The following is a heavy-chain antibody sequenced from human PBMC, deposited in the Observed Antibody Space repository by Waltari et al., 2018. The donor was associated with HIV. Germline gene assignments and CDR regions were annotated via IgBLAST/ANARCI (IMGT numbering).Heavy chain of an antibody. CDR2: IHSPGRT. CDR3: ARGIFGGNPGY. Sequence: QLQLRESGPRLVKPLETLALNCSVSGGSITTYLWNWYRQPPGKGLEWIGYIHSPGRTNYHPSLKSRVTISVDTSKTVFSLQLKSVTAADTAIYYCARGIFGGNPGYWGRGTLITVS. V-gene: IGHV4-59*01. D-gene: IGHD2-15*01. CDR1: GGSITTYL. J-gene: IGHJ4*02.